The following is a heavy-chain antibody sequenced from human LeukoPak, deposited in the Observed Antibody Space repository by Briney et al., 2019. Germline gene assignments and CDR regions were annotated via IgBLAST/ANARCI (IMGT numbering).Heavy chain of an antibody. V-gene: IGHV4-34*01. J-gene: IGHJ3*02. D-gene: IGHD3-22*01. CDR1: GGSFSGYY. Sequence: PSETLSLTCAVYGGSFSGYYWSWIRQPPGKGLEWIGEINHRGSTNYNPSLKSRVTISVDTSKNQFSLKLSSVTAADTAVYYCARELFAPTLYYYDSSGYYSHEAFDIWGQGTMVTVSS. CDR3: ARELFAPTLYYYDSSGYYSHEAFDI. CDR2: INHRGST.